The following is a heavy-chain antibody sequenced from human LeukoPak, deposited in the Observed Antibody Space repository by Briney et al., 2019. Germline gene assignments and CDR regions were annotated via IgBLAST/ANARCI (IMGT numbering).Heavy chain of an antibody. D-gene: IGHD4-23*01. CDR3: ARHYGGNPYFDY. Sequence: ASVKVSCKASGGTFSSYAISWVRQAPGQGLEWMGRIIPIFGTANYAQKFQGRVTITTDKSTSTAYMELSSLRSEDTAVYYCARHYGGNPYFDYWGQGTLVTVSS. CDR1: GGTFSSYA. CDR2: IIPIFGTA. J-gene: IGHJ4*02. V-gene: IGHV1-69*05.